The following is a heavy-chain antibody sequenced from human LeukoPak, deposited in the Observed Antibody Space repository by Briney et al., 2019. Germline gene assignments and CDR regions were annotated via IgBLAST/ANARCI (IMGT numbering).Heavy chain of an antibody. J-gene: IGHJ4*02. CDR1: GFTFSNHW. V-gene: IGHV3-74*01. CDR2: IDGGGSST. D-gene: IGHD3-22*01. Sequence: PGGSLRLSCVASGFTFSNHWMHWVRQVPGKGLVWVSRIDGGGSSTSYADSVKGRFSISRDNGENTLYLQMNSLRVEDTAVYYCARGPGSSGGAYVGDYWGQGTLVTVSS. CDR3: ARGPGSSGGAYVGDY.